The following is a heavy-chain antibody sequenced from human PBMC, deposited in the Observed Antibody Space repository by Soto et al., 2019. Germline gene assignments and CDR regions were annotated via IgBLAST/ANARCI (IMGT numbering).Heavy chain of an antibody. V-gene: IGHV3-23*01. J-gene: IGHJ4*02. D-gene: IGHD3-9*01. CDR3: AKDYDILTGYWGGFDY. CDR1: GFTFSSYA. Sequence: GGSLRLSCAASGFTFSSYAMSWVRQAPGKGLEWVSAISGSGGSTYYADSVKGRFTISRDNSKNTLYLQMNSLRAEDTAVYYCAKDYDILTGYWGGFDYWGQGTLVTVSS. CDR2: ISGSGGST.